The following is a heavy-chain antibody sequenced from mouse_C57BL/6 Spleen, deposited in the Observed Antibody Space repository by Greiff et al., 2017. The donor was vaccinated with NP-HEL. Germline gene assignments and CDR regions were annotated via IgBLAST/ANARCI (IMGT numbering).Heavy chain of an antibody. CDR2: IWRGGST. V-gene: IGHV2-5*01. J-gene: IGHJ3*01. CDR1: GFSLTSYG. D-gene: IGHD2-1*01. CDR3: AKGVWDGNWFVY. Sequence: VPLVESGPGLVQPSQSLSITCTVSGFSLTSYGVHWVRQSPGKGLEWLGVIWRGGSTDYNAAFMSRLSITKDNSKSQVFFKMNSLQADDTAIYYCAKGVWDGNWFVYWGQGTLVTVSA.